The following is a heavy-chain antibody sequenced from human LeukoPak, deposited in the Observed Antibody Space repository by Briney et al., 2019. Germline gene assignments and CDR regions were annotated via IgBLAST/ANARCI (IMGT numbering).Heavy chain of an antibody. CDR3: ARDLGHGVVPAPRAAFDI. Sequence: QPGGSLRLSCAASGLTFSDFGMHWVRQAPGKGLEWVTFIRYDGTTTYYADSVKGRFTVSRDNSKNTLYLQMNSLRAEDTAVYYCARDLGHGVVPAPRAAFDIWGQGTMVTVSS. D-gene: IGHD2-2*01. CDR2: IRYDGTTT. V-gene: IGHV3-30*02. CDR1: GLTFSDFG. J-gene: IGHJ3*02.